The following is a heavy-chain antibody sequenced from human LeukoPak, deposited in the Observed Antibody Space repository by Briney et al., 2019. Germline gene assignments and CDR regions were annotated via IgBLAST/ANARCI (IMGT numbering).Heavy chain of an antibody. D-gene: IGHD1-26*01. CDR3: ARDGVLVGSTVLNY. J-gene: IGHJ4*01. V-gene: IGHV1-2*02. CDR1: GGTFSSYA. Sequence: ASVKVSCKASGGTFSSYAISWVRQAPGQGLEWMGWVNPKSEDTKYAQKFQDRISMTRDTSISTAYMEVNRLTSDDSAVYYCARDGVLVGSTVLNYWGQGTLVTVAS. CDR2: VNPKSEDT.